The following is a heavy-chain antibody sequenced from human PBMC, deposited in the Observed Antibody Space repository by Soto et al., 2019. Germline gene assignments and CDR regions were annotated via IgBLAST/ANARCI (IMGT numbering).Heavy chain of an antibody. CDR2: IIPILGIA. CDR1: GGTVSSYT. Sequence: QVQLVQSGAEVKKPGSSVKVSCKASGGTVSSYTISWVRQAPGQGLEWMGRIIPILGIANYAQKFQGRVTITADKSTSTAYMELSSLRSEDTAVYYCARDGELWEPSPDWGQGTLVTVSS. J-gene: IGHJ4*02. D-gene: IGHD1-26*01. V-gene: IGHV1-69*08. CDR3: ARDGELWEPSPD.